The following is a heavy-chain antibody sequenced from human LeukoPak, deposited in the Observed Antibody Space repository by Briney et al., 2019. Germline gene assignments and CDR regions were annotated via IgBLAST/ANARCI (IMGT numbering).Heavy chain of an antibody. CDR3: ATRAGTAPNY. V-gene: IGHV1-69-2*01. CDR2: VDPEDGET. J-gene: IGHJ4*02. CDR1: GYTFTDYY. D-gene: IGHD1-1*01. Sequence: ASVKISCXVSGYTFTDYYMHWVQQARGKGLEWMGLVDPEDGETIYAEKFQGRVTITADTSTDTAYMELSSLRSEDTAVYYCATRAGTAPNYWGQGTLVTVSS.